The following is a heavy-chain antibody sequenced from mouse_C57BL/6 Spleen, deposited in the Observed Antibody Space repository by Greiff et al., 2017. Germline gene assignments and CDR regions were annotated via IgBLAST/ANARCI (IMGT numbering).Heavy chain of an antibody. CDR1: GYTFTDYY. V-gene: IGHV1-76*01. D-gene: IGHD1-1*02. Sequence: VKLMESGAELVRPGASVKLSCKASGYTFTDYYINWVKQRPGQGLEWIARIYPGSGNTYYNEKFKGKATLTAEKSSSTAYMQLSSLTSEDSAVYFCGVGYAMDYWGQGTSVTVSS. CDR2: IYPGSGNT. J-gene: IGHJ4*01. CDR3: GVGYAMDY.